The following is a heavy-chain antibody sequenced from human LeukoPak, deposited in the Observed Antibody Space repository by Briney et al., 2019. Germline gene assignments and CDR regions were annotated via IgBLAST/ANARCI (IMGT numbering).Heavy chain of an antibody. CDR1: GFTFSSYS. CDR3: AREQWAMITARHAFDI. D-gene: IGHD3-22*01. V-gene: IGHV3-21*01. Sequence: PGGSLRLSCAASGFTFSSYSMNWVRQAPGNGLEWVSSISSSSSYIYYADSVKGRFTISRDNAKNSLYLQMNSLRAEDTAVYYCAREQWAMITARHAFDIWGQGTMVTVSS. J-gene: IGHJ3*02. CDR2: ISSSSSYI.